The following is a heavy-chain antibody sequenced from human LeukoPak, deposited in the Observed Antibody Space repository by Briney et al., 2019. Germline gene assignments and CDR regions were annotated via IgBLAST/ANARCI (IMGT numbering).Heavy chain of an antibody. D-gene: IGHD5-12*01. CDR3: ARLVHVDIVATIEGGDY. CDR2: IYYSGST. V-gene: IGHV4-39*01. CDR1: GGSISSSSYY. Sequence: SETLSLTCTVSGGSISSSSYYWGWIRQPPGKGLEWIVSIYYSGSTYYNPSLKSRVTISVDTSKNQFSLKLSSVTAADTAVYYCARLVHVDIVATIEGGDYWGQGTLVTVSS. J-gene: IGHJ4*02.